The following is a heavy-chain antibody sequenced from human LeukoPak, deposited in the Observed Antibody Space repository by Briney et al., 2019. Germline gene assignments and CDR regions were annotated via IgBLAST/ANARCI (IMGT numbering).Heavy chain of an antibody. CDR3: ARGPYPGWFDP. CDR2: INPNSGGT. CDR1: GYTFTGYY. Sequence: ASVKVSCKASGYTFTGYYMHWVRQAPGQGLEWMGWINPNSGGTNYAQKFQGRVTMTRDTSTSTVYMELSSLRSEDTAVYYCARGPYPGWFDPWGQGTLVTVSS. J-gene: IGHJ5*02. V-gene: IGHV1-2*02.